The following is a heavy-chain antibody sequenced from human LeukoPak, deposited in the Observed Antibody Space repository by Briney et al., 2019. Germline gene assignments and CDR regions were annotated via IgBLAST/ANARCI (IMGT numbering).Heavy chain of an antibody. V-gene: IGHV3-7*01. J-gene: IGHJ4*02. CDR3: AKDHRAYCGGDCVDFDY. CDR1: GFTFTTYG. CDR2: INQDGTEK. Sequence: GGSLRLSCAPSGFTFTTYGMSWVRQLPGKGLEWVVNINQDGTEKYYVDSVKGRFTISRDNAKNSLDLQMNSLRVEDTAVYYCAKDHRAYCGGDCVDFDYWGQGTLVTVSS. D-gene: IGHD2-21*02.